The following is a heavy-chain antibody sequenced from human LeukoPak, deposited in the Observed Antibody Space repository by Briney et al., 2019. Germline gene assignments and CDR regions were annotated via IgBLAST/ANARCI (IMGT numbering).Heavy chain of an antibody. Sequence: SETLSLTCAVYGGSFSGYYWSWVRHPPGKGLEWMGEINHSGRTNYDPSLKSRVTISVDTSKNQFSLKLSSVTAADTAVYYCARDPVLRYYYDSSGYYLDYWGQGTLVTVSS. J-gene: IGHJ4*02. CDR3: ARDPVLRYYYDSSGYYLDY. CDR1: GGSFSGYY. V-gene: IGHV4-34*01. CDR2: INHSGRT. D-gene: IGHD3-22*01.